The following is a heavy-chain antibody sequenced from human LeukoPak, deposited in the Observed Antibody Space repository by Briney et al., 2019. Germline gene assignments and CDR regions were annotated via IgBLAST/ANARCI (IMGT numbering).Heavy chain of an antibody. V-gene: IGHV3-23*01. D-gene: IGHD6-19*01. CDR3: AKGVAVASPYYFDY. J-gene: IGHJ4*02. CDR1: GFTFSSYA. CDR2: ISGSGGST. Sequence: GGSLRLACGASGFTFSSYAMNWVRQAPGKGLEWVSGISGSGGSTYYADSVKGRFTISRDNSKNTLYLQMNSLRAEDTAVYYCAKGVAVASPYYFDYWGQGTLVTVSS.